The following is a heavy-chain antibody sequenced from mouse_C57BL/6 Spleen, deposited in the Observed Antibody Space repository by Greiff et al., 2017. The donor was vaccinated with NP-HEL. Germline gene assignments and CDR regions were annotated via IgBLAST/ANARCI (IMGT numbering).Heavy chain of an antibody. V-gene: IGHV5-17*01. D-gene: IGHD3-1*01. Sequence: EVKLMESGGGLVKPGGSLKLSCAASGFTFSDYGMHWVRQAPEKGLEWVAYISSGSSTIYYADTVKGRFTISRDNAKNTLFLQMTSLRSEETAMYYCATGLDFDYWGQGTTLTVSS. CDR1: GFTFSDYG. J-gene: IGHJ2*01. CDR2: ISSGSSTI. CDR3: ATGLDFDY.